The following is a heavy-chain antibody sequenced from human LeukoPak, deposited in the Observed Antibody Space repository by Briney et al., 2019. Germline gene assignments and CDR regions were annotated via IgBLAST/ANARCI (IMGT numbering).Heavy chain of an antibody. CDR2: IYYSGST. V-gene: IGHV4-39*07. CDR1: GGSISSSVYY. J-gene: IGHJ3*02. CDR3: ARGTLGYCSSTSCYIAFDI. Sequence: PSETLSLTCTVSGGSISSSVYYWGWIRQPPGKGLEWIGSIYYSGSTYYNPSLKSRVTISVDTSKNQFSLKLSSVTAADTAVYYCARGTLGYCSSTSCYIAFDIWGQGTMVTVSS. D-gene: IGHD2-2*02.